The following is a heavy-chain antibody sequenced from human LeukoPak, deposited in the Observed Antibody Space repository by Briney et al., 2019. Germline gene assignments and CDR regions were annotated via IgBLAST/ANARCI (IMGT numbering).Heavy chain of an antibody. V-gene: IGHV1-18*01. J-gene: IGHJ4*02. CDR1: GYTFTSYG. CDR3: ARVSRGSGSYYVPFDY. Sequence: ASVKVSCKASGYTFTSYGISWVRQAPGQGLEWMGWISAYNGNTNYAQKLQGRVTMTTDTSTSTAYMELRSLRSDDTAVYCCARVSRGSGSYYVPFDYWGQGTLVTVSS. D-gene: IGHD3-10*01. CDR2: ISAYNGNT.